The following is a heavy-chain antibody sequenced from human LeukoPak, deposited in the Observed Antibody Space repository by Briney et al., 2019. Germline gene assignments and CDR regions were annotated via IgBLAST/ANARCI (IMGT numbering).Heavy chain of an antibody. D-gene: IGHD6-6*01. CDR2: IYPGDSNT. CDR1: GYSFTSYW. CDR3: ARRSSDSSVYHNFMDV. J-gene: IGHJ6*03. Sequence: GESLKISCEGSGYSFTSYWIGWVRQMPGKGLEWMGIIYPGDSNTRYSPSFQGQVTISVDTSITTAYLQWRRLNTSDTAMYYCARRSSDSSVYHNFMDVWGKGTTVTVSS. V-gene: IGHV5-51*01.